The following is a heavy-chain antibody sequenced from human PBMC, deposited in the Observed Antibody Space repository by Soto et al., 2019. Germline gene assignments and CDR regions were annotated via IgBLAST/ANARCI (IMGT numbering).Heavy chain of an antibody. CDR2: VHHSWGS. V-gene: IGHV4-59*08. CDR3: ARQGFGPLHGLVDV. CDR1: GGSISSYY. J-gene: IGHJ6*02. Sequence: QVQLQESGPGLVKPSETLSLSCTVSGGSISSYYWSWFRQSPGKRMEWIGYVHHSWGSSYNPSLRSRVAISLDPSKSQFSLKVTSVTATDTAVYYCARQGFGPLHGLVDVWGQGTTVTVSS. D-gene: IGHD3-10*01.